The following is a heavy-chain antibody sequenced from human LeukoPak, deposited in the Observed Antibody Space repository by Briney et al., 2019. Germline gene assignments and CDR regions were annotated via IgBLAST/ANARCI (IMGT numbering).Heavy chain of an antibody. V-gene: IGHV4-59*01. CDR1: GGSISSYY. CDR3: ARGPPDYDILAGFYYYGMDV. J-gene: IGHJ6*02. D-gene: IGHD3-9*01. CDR2: IYYSGST. Sequence: PSETQSLTCTVSGGSISSYYWSWIRQPPGKGLEWIGYIYYSGSTNYNPSLKSRVTISVDTSKNQFSLKLSSVTAADTAVYYCARGPPDYDILAGFYYYGMDVWGQGTTVTVSS.